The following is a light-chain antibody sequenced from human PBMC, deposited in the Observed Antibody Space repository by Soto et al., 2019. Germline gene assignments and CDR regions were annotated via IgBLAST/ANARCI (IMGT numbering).Light chain of an antibody. J-gene: IGKJ1*01. V-gene: IGKV3-20*01. CDR3: QQIGGGWGT. Sequence: EIVLTQSPGTLSLSPGERATLSCRASQSVSSSYLAWYQQKPGQAPRLLIYGTSSRATAIPDRFSGSGSGKYFPLLICCLELKDFAVYYCQQIGGGWGTFGKGTKV. CDR2: GTS. CDR1: QSVSSSY.